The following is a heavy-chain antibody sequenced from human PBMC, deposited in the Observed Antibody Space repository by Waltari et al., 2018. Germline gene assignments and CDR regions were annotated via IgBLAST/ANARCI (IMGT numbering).Heavy chain of an antibody. V-gene: IGHV3-49*03. D-gene: IGHD2-15*01. J-gene: IGHJ6*02. CDR3: TREGVAAEPVDGMDV. Sequence: EVQLVEFGVGLVQHGRSLRLACTASGFILGCYAMRWFRRDPGTGLEWVGLLRSKAEGGTTEYAASVKGRFTISRDDSKSIAYLQSNSLKTEDTAVYYCTREGVAAEPVDGMDVWGQGTTVTVSS. CDR2: LRSKAEGGTT. CDR1: GFILGCYA.